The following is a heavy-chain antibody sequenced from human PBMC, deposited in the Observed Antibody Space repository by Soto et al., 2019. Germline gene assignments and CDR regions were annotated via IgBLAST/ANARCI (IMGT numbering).Heavy chain of an antibody. V-gene: IGHV3-49*03. CDR1: GFTFGDYA. Sequence: GGSLRLSCTASGFTFGDYAMSWFRQAPGKGLEWVGFIRSKAYGGTTEYAASVKGRFTISRDDSKSIAYLQMNSLKTEDTAVYYCTRDQWLAPFRYYYYGMDVWGQGTTVTVSS. J-gene: IGHJ6*02. D-gene: IGHD6-19*01. CDR3: TRDQWLAPFRYYYYGMDV. CDR2: IRSKAYGGTT.